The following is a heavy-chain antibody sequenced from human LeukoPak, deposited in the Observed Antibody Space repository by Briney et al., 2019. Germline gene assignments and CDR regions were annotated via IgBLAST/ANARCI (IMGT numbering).Heavy chain of an antibody. Sequence: PETLSLTCTVSGGSITSDHWSWIRQPPGRGLEWLAFVFFGGAPDYNPSLKSRITISVDTSRNQFSLNLKSVTSADTAVYYCARGGPSSRWFDPWGPGTLVTVSA. D-gene: IGHD2-2*01. J-gene: IGHJ5*02. V-gene: IGHV4-59*01. CDR2: VFFGGAP. CDR3: ARGGPSSRWFDP. CDR1: GGSITSDH.